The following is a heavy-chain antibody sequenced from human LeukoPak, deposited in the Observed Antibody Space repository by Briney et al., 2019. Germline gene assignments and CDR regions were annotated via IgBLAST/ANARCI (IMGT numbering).Heavy chain of an antibody. D-gene: IGHD2-2*01. V-gene: IGHV3-7*01. J-gene: IGHJ5*02. CDR1: GFSFRNSW. Sequence: GGSLRLSCAASGFSFRNSWMSWVRQIPGKGLEWVANIRQDGNEIYYMDSVKGRFTISRDNAKKSLYLQMNLLRAEDTAVYYCATLNWDDGVVSGFDRWGQGTLVIVSS. CDR3: ATLNWDDGVVSGFDR. CDR2: IRQDGNEI.